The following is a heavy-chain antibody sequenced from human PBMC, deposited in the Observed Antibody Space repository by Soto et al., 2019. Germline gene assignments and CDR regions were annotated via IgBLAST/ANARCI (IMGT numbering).Heavy chain of an antibody. J-gene: IGHJ4*02. V-gene: IGHV1-3*01. CDR3: ARDLYCGGDCYSSPFPPVIPVDY. CDR2: INAGNGNT. D-gene: IGHD2-21*02. Sequence: ASVKVSCKASGYTFTSYAMHWVRQAPGQRLEWMGWINAGNGNTKYSQKFQGRVTITRDTSASTAYMELSSLRSEDTAVYYCARDLYCGGDCYSSPFPPVIPVDYWGQGTLVTVSS. CDR1: GYTFTSYA.